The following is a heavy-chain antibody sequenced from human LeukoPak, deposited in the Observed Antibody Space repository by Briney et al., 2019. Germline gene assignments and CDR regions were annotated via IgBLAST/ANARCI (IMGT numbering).Heavy chain of an antibody. V-gene: IGHV3-11*04. CDR2: ISSSGSTI. Sequence: PGGSLRLSCAASGFTFSDYYMSWIRQAPGKGLEWVSYISSSGSTIYYADSVKGRFTISRDNAKNSLFLQLNSLRAEDTAVYYCARDPYSGTYSDYYYYYMDVWGKGTTVTVSS. CDR1: GFTFSDYY. CDR3: ARDPYSGTYSDYYYYYMDV. J-gene: IGHJ6*03. D-gene: IGHD1-26*01.